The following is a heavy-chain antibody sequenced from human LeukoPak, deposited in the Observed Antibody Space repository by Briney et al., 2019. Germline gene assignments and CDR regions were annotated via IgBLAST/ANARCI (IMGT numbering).Heavy chain of an antibody. J-gene: IGHJ4*02. CDR2: ISYDGSNK. V-gene: IGHV3-30*18. CDR1: GFTFSSYA. D-gene: IGHD5-18*01. CDR3: AKVSGGGYSYGDY. Sequence: GGSLRLSCAASGFTFSSYAMSWVRQAPGKGLEWVAVISYDGSNKYYADSVKGRFTISRDNSKNTLYLQMNSLRAEDTAVYYCAKVSGGGYSYGDYWGQGTLVTVSS.